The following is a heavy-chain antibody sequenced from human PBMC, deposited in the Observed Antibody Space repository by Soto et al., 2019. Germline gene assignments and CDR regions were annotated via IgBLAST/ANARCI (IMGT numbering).Heavy chain of an antibody. J-gene: IGHJ6*02. Sequence: QVQLVESGGGVVQPGRSLRLSCAASGFTFSRYGMHWVRQAPGKGLEWVAVIWFDGSNEYYADSVKGRFSISRDNSKNTLYLQMNSLRDEDTAVYYCARDRCFACGLFSAMDVWGQGTTVTVSS. CDR3: ARDRCFACGLFSAMDV. V-gene: IGHV3-33*01. CDR2: IWFDGSNE. CDR1: GFTFSRYG. D-gene: IGHD2-8*02.